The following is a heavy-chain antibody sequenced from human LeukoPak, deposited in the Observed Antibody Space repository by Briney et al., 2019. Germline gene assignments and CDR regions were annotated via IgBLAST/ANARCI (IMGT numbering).Heavy chain of an antibody. J-gene: IGHJ6*03. CDR3: ARQISAYDSSGYYHHYYYYYMDV. V-gene: IGHV1-8*03. CDR2: MNPNSGNT. D-gene: IGHD3-22*01. Sequence: ASVKVSCKASGYTFTSYDINWVRQATGHGLEWMGWMNPNSGNTGYAQKFQGRVTITRNTSISTAYMELSSLRSEDTAVYYCARQISAYDSSGYYHHYYYYYMDVWGKGTTVTVSS. CDR1: GYTFTSYD.